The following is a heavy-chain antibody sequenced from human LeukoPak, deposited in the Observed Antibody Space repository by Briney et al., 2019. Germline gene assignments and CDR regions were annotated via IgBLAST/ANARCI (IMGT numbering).Heavy chain of an antibody. Sequence: PGGSLRLSCAASGFTFSSYAMHWVRQAPGKGLEWVAVISYDGSNKYYADSVKGRFTISRDNSKNTLYLQMNSLRAEDTAVYYCAKNYCRGLFFDYRGQGTLVTVSS. CDR1: GFTFSSYA. V-gene: IGHV3-30*04. J-gene: IGHJ4*02. CDR2: ISYDGSNK. CDR3: AKNYCRGLFFDY. D-gene: IGHD6-19*01.